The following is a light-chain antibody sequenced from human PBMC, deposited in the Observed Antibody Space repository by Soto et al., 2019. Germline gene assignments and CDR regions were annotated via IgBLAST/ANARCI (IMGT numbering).Light chain of an antibody. J-gene: IGLJ2*01. V-gene: IGLV4-69*01. Sequence: QTVVTQSPSASASLGASVKLTCTLSSGHSTYAIAWHQQQPEKGPRYLMKLNNDGSHSKGDGIPDRFSGSSSGAERYLTISSLQSEDEADYYCQTWGTDVVVFGGGTKLTVL. CDR2: LNNDGSH. CDR3: QTWGTDVVV. CDR1: SGHSTYA.